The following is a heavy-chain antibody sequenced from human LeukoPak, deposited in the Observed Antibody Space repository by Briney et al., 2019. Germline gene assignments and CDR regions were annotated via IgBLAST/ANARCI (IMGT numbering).Heavy chain of an antibody. CDR1: GGSISSYY. J-gene: IGHJ4*02. V-gene: IGHV4-59*12. CDR3: ARDYGVTDY. CDR2: IHYSGST. Sequence: SETLSLTCTVSGGSISSYYWSWIRQPPGKGLDWIGYIHYSGSTNYNPSLKSRVTISVDTSKNQFSLKLSSVTAADTAVYYCARDYGVTDYWGQGTLVTVSS. D-gene: IGHD4-17*01.